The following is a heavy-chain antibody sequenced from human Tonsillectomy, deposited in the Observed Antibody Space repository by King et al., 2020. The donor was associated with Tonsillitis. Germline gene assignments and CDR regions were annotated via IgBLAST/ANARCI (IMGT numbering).Heavy chain of an antibody. Sequence: QLQESGPGLVKPSQTLSLTCTVSGGSISSGSYYWSWIRQPAGKGLEWIGRIHISGSTYYNPSLKSRVTMSVDTSKNQFSLKLTSVTAADTAVYYCARDHYDFWSWLAGGQGTLVTVSS. CDR1: GGSISSGSYY. D-gene: IGHD3-3*01. V-gene: IGHV4-61*02. CDR2: IHISGST. J-gene: IGHJ4*02. CDR3: ARDHYDFWSWLA.